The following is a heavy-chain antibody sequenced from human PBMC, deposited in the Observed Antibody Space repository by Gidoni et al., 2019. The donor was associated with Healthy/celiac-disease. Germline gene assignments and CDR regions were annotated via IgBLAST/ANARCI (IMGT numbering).Heavy chain of an antibody. J-gene: IGHJ4*02. CDR3: AKDQPGIVVVPAAKPFDY. Sequence: EVQLLESGGGLVQPGGSLRLSCAASGFTFSSYAMGWGRQAPGKGLEWVSAISGSGGSTYYADSVKGRFTISRDNSKNTLYLQMNSLRAEDTAVYYCAKDQPGIVVVPAAKPFDYLGQGTLVTVSS. V-gene: IGHV3-23*01. CDR1: GFTFSSYA. D-gene: IGHD2-2*02. CDR2: ISGSGGST.